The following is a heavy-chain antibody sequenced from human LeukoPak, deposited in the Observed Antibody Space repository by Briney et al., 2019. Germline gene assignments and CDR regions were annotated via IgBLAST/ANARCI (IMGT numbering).Heavy chain of an antibody. D-gene: IGHD4-11*01. J-gene: IGHJ5*02. Sequence: GASVKVSCKASGYTFTNYGISWVRQAPGQGLEWMGWTSGYNGDTNYAQKLQGRVTMTTDTSTSTAYMEVRSLTSDDTAVYYCARDLKTVTGGNWFDPWGQGTLVTVSS. CDR3: ARDLKTVTGGNWFDP. CDR2: TSGYNGDT. CDR1: GYTFTNYG. V-gene: IGHV1-18*01.